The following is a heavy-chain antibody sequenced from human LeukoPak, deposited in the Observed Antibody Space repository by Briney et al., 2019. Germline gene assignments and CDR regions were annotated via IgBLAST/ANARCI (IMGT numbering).Heavy chain of an antibody. Sequence: GGSLRLSCAASGFTFSNYYMSWIRQAPGKGLEWVSYISSSGTTMYYADSVKGRFIISRDNANNSLFLQMNSLRAEDTAVYYCARGDYDKYGMDVWGQGTTVTVSS. V-gene: IGHV3-11*01. CDR3: ARGDYDKYGMDV. J-gene: IGHJ6*02. CDR1: GFTFSNYY. CDR2: ISSSGTTM.